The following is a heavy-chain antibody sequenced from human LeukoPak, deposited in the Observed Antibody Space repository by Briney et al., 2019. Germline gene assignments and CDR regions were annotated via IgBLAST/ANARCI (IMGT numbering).Heavy chain of an antibody. V-gene: IGHV1-18*01. J-gene: IGHJ4*01. Sequence: GASVKGSCKASGYTFTDFGINWVRRAPGHGLEWMGRISHYNGNTNYEQKFRGRVTMTTDTSTNTAYMELTNLESDDTAVYYCARGGSNGLDLWGQGTLVSVSS. CDR1: GYTFTDFG. CDR2: ISHYNGNT. D-gene: IGHD2-8*01. CDR3: ARGGSNGLDL.